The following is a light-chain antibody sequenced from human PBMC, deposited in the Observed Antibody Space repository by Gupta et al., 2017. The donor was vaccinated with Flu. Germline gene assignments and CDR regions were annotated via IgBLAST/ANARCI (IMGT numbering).Light chain of an antibody. V-gene: IGLV3-1*01. CDR1: RLGDKY. CDR3: QTWDRTTWV. CDR2: QDI. J-gene: IGLJ3*02. Sequence: YDLTQPPSVSVSPGQTASIICSGDRLGDKYVSWHQQKPGQSPVLVMYQDIKRPSGISERFSGSNSGHTATLTISGTQAMDEADYYCQTWDRTTWVFGGGTKLTVL.